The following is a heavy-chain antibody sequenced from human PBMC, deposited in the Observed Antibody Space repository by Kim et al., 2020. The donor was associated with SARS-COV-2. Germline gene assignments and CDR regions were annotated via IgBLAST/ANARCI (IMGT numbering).Heavy chain of an antibody. D-gene: IGHD6-19*01. CDR1: GYTFTGYY. V-gene: IGHV1-2*04. Sequence: ASVKVSCKASGYTFTGYYMHWVRQAPGQGLEWMGWINPNSGGTNYAQKFQGWVTMTRDTSISTAYMELSRLRSDDTAVYYCARDGAVAGTLDYYGMDVWGQGTTVTVSS. J-gene: IGHJ6*02. CDR3: ARDGAVAGTLDYYGMDV. CDR2: INPNSGGT.